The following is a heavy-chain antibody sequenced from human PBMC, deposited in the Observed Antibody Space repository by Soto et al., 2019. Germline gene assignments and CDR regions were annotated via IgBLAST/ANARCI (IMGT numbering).Heavy chain of an antibody. CDR2: IYPGDSDT. J-gene: IGHJ4*02. D-gene: IGHD1-20*01. Sequence: GESLKISCKGSGYSFTNYWIGWVRQMPGKGLEWMGIIYPGDSDTRYSPSFQGQVTISADTPINTAYLQWRSLKASDSAMYYCARSRITGSTWTFDYWGQETLVTVSS. V-gene: IGHV5-51*01. CDR1: GYSFTNYW. CDR3: ARSRITGSTWTFDY.